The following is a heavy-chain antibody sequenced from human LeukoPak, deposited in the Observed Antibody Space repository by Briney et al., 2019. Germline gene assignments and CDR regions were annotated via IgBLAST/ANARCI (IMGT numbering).Heavy chain of an antibody. CDR3: ARTHNWGPYYFDY. Sequence: GESLKISCKGPGYSFTNYWIGWVRQMPGKGLEWMGIIYPSDSDPRYSPSFQGQVTISADKSISTAYLQWSSLKASDTAIYYCARTHNWGPYYFDYWGQGTLITVSS. D-gene: IGHD7-27*01. V-gene: IGHV5-51*01. CDR2: IYPSDSDP. CDR1: GYSFTNYW. J-gene: IGHJ4*02.